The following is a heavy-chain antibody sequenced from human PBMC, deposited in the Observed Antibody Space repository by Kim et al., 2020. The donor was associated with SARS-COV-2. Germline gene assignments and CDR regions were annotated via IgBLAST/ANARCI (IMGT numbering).Heavy chain of an antibody. Sequence: SETLSLTCAVSGGSISSSNWWSWVRQPPGKGLEWIGEIYHSGSTNYNPSLKSRVTISVDKSKNQFSLKLSSVTAADTAVYYCARSGGSWSRGFDYWGQGTLVTVSS. V-gene: IGHV4-4*02. D-gene: IGHD6-13*01. J-gene: IGHJ4*02. CDR3: ARSGGSWSRGFDY. CDR1: GGSISSSNW. CDR2: IYHSGST.